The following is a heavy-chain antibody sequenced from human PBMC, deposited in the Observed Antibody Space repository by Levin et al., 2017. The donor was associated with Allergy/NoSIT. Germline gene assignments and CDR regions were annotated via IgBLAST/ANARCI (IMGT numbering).Heavy chain of an antibody. CDR1: AFTFSIYG. J-gene: IGHJ3*01. D-gene: IGHD2-2*01. Sequence: GGSLRLSCAASAFTFSIYGMSWVRQAPGRGLEWVSSISSTSKDIYYADSVKGRFTISRDNAKNSLYLQMNSLRADDTAVYYCARCTTTSRYVPFFLWGQGTTVTVSS. CDR3: ARCTTTSRYVPFFL. CDR2: ISSTSKDI. V-gene: IGHV3-21*01.